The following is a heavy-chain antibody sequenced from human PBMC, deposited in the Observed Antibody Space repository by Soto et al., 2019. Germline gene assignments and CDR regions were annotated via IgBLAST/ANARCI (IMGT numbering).Heavy chain of an antibody. CDR2: IILPFGTP. J-gene: IGHJ4*02. V-gene: IGHV1-69*13. CDR3: ARGPDYAGYLDY. Sequence: QVRLVQSGAEVKKPGSSVKVSCKASGGTFSNHAINWVRQAPGQGPEWMGVIILPFGTPTYAQRFQGRVTITADESMTTAYMELNGLRSEDTAVYYCARGPDYAGYLDYWGQGSLVTVSS. D-gene: IGHD4-17*01. CDR1: GGTFSNHA.